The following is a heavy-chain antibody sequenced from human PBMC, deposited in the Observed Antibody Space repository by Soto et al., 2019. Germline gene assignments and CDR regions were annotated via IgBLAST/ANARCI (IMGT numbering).Heavy chain of an antibody. V-gene: IGHV1-3*01. CDR1: GYTFTNYA. Sequence: GASVKVSCKASGYTFTNYAMHWVRQAPGQSLEWMGWINAGNGNTKYSQKFQGRVTITRDTSASTAYMELSSLRSEDTAVYYCARGGERYFDWPHFDYWGQGTLVTVSS. D-gene: IGHD3-9*01. CDR3: ARGGERYFDWPHFDY. J-gene: IGHJ4*02. CDR2: INAGNGNT.